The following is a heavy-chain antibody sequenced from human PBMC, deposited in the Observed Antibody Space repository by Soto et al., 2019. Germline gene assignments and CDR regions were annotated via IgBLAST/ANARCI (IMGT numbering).Heavy chain of an antibody. D-gene: IGHD2-15*01. J-gene: IGHJ4*02. CDR2: IYHTGSS. CDR1: GASISSTNW. V-gene: IGHV4-4*02. CDR3: ANRPPRIVVVVLPIPT. Sequence: QVQLQESGPRLVKPSGTLSLTCAVSGASISSTNWWTWVRQPPGKGLEWIGEIYHTGSSKYNPSLKRRVTISLDQSNHPFSPNPSSGAAAATAVYYCANRPPRIVVVVLPIPTWGQGTLVTVSS.